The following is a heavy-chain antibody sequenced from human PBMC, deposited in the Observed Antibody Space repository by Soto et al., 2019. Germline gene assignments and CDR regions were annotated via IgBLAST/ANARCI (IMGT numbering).Heavy chain of an antibody. Sequence: SGPTLVNPTQTLTLTCTFSGFSLSTSGMCVSWIRQPPGKALEWLALIDWDDDKYYSTSLKTRLTISKDTSKNQVVLTMTNMDPVDTATYYCARIRQSSGWYIGLDYWGQGTLVTVSS. CDR2: IDWDDDK. J-gene: IGHJ4*02. CDR1: GFSLSTSGMC. V-gene: IGHV2-70*01. D-gene: IGHD6-19*01. CDR3: ARIRQSSGWYIGLDY.